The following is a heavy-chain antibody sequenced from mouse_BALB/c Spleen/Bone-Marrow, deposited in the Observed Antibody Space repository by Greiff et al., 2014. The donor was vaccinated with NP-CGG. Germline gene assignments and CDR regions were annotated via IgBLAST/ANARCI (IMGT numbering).Heavy chain of an antibody. CDR2: INPSTGYT. J-gene: IGHJ3*01. D-gene: IGHD1-1*01. CDR3: ARRDGSSYSFVY. V-gene: IGHV1-7*01. Sequence: VHLVESGAELAKPGASVKMSCKASGYTFTNYWMHWVKQRPGQGLEWIGYINPSTGYTEYNQKFKDKATLTADKSSSTAYMQLSGLTSEDSAVYYCARRDGSSYSFVYWGQGTLVTVSA. CDR1: GYTFTNYW.